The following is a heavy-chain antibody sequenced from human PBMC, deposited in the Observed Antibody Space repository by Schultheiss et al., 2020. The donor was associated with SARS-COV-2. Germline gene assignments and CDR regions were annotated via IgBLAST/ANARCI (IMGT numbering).Heavy chain of an antibody. CDR1: GGSISSYY. CDR2: IYYSGST. J-gene: IGHJ3*02. Sequence: SETLSLTCTVSGGSISSYYWSWIRQPPGKGLEWIGYIYYSGSTNYNPSLKSRVTISVDTSKNQFSLKLSSVTAADTAVYYCAREEGYCSSTSCHGAFDMWGQGTMVTVSS. CDR3: AREEGYCSSTSCHGAFDM. V-gene: IGHV4-59*01. D-gene: IGHD2-2*01.